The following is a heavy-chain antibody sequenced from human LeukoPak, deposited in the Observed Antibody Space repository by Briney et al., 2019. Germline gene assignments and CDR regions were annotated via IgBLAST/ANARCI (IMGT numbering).Heavy chain of an antibody. CDR3: TRGMLRQPPDY. Sequence: GGSLRLSCAASGFTFSSYWMHWVRQAPGKGLVWVSRINSDGSSTSYADSEKGRFTISRDNSKNTLYLQMNSLRVEDTAIYYCTRGMLRQPPDYWGQGMLVTASS. CDR1: GFTFSSYW. D-gene: IGHD3-10*02. J-gene: IGHJ4*02. CDR2: INSDGSST. V-gene: IGHV3-74*01.